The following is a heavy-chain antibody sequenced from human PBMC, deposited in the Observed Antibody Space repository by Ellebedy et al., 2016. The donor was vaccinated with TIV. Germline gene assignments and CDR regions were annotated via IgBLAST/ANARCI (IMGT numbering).Heavy chain of an antibody. CDR2: IVWDGSYT. CDR1: GFTFDDYM. Sequence: GGSLRLSXAASGFTFDDYMMHWVRQAPGKGLEWVSLIVWDGSYTNYADSVKGRFTISRDNSKNSLYLQMKSLRTEDTALYYCAKDIGAGTYFDYWGQGTLVTVSS. CDR3: AKDIGAGTYFDY. J-gene: IGHJ4*02. D-gene: IGHD6-19*01. V-gene: IGHV3-43*01.